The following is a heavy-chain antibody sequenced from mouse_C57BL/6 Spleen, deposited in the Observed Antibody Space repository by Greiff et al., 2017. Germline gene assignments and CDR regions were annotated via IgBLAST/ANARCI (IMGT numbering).Heavy chain of an antibody. J-gene: IGHJ1*03. CDR1: GYTFTSYW. CDR3: ARITTDFWYFDV. D-gene: IGHD1-1*01. V-gene: IGHV1-55*01. CDR2: IYPGSGST. Sequence: QVQLQQPGAELVKPGASVKMSCKASGYTFTSYWITWVKQRPGQGLEWIGDIYPGSGSTNYNEKFKSKATLTVDTSSSTDYMQLSSLTSEDSAVYYCARITTDFWYFDVWGTGTTVTVSS.